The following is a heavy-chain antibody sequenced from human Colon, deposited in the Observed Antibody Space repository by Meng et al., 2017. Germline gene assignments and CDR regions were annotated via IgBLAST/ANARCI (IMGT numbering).Heavy chain of an antibody. CDR3: ARYYYDSSGVTYFDP. CDR2: FYFSGNT. V-gene: IGHV4-31*03. J-gene: IGHJ5*02. D-gene: IGHD3-22*01. Sequence: QVKWQESGPGLVKPSTTLSLTCTVSGDSISSGNHYWSWSRQHPGKGLEWIGYFYFSGNTYYNPSLKSRVTISVDTSKNQFSLNLRSVTAADTAVYYCARYYYDSSGVTYFDPWGQGTLVTVPS. CDR1: GDSISSGNHY.